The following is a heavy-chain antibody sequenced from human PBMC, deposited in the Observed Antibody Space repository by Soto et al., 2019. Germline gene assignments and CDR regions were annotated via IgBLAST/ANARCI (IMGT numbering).Heavy chain of an antibody. Sequence: QVQLVQSGAEVKKPGASVKVSCKASGYTFTSYAMHWVRQAPGQRLEWMGWINAGNGNTKYSQKFQGRVTITRDTSASTAYMELSSLRSEDTAVYYCARDYGYSNAFDIWGQGTMVTVSS. CDR3: ARDYGYSNAFDI. J-gene: IGHJ3*02. V-gene: IGHV1-3*01. D-gene: IGHD4-17*01. CDR2: INAGNGNT. CDR1: GYTFTSYA.